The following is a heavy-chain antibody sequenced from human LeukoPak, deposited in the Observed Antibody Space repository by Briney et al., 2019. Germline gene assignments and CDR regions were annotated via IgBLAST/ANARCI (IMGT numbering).Heavy chain of an antibody. CDR2: ISYDGSNK. V-gene: IGHV3-30*14. J-gene: IGHJ3*02. D-gene: IGHD2-2*01. CDR1: GFIFSIYT. Sequence: PGRSLRLSCAASGFIFSIYTTHWVRQAPGKGLEWVAVISYDGSNKYYADSVKGRFTISRDTSKNTLYLQMNNLTAEDTAVYYCARDRVRYQLLDAFDIWAKGQWSPSLQ. CDR3: ARDRVRYQLLDAFDI.